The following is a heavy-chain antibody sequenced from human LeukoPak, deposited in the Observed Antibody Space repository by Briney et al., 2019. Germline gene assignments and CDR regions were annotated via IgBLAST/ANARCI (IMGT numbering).Heavy chain of an antibody. CDR3: VRGPVGGTGYYYGIDL. CDR2: IYQSGNT. J-gene: IGHJ6*02. D-gene: IGHD1-26*01. V-gene: IGHV4-30-2*01. Sequence: SQTLSLTCAVSGGSISSGGYTWSWIRQAPGKGLEWIGYIYQSGNTYYKPSLQSRITMSVDRSKNQFSLNLSSVTDADTAVYYCVRGPVGGTGYYYGIDLWGQGTSVTVSS. CDR1: GGSISSGGYT.